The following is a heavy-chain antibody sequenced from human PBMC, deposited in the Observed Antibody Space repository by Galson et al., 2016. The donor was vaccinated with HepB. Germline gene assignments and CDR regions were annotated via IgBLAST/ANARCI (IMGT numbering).Heavy chain of an antibody. CDR1: GYTFTGYG. CDR2: ISAYNAST. Sequence: QSGAEVTKPGASVKVSCKTSGYTFTGYGISWVRQAPGQGLEWMGWISAYNASTSYAQKLQGRVTMTTDTSTSTAYMELRSLRSDDTAVYYCARVRPPDYWSGGIFYSNWYIDPWGRGTLVTVSS. CDR3: ARVRPPDYWSGGIFYSNWYIDP. D-gene: IGHD2-15*01. J-gene: IGHJ2*01. V-gene: IGHV1-18*01.